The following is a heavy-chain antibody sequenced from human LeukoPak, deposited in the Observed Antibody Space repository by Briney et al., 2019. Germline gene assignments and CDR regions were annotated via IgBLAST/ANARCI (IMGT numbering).Heavy chain of an antibody. J-gene: IGHJ5*02. D-gene: IGHD5-12*01. CDR1: GGSFSGYY. CDR2: INHSGST. CDR3: ARDLATTMRDNWFDP. V-gene: IGHV4-34*01. Sequence: SETLSLTCAVYGGSFSGYYWSWIRQPPGKGLEWIGEINHSGSTNYNPSLKSPVTISLDTSKNQFSLNLSSVSAADTAVYYCARDLATTMRDNWFDPWGQGTLVTVSS.